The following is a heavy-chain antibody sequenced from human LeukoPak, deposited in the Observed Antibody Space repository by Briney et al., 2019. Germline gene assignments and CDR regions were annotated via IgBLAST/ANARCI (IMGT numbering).Heavy chain of an antibody. CDR3: ARVRDPYYYYMDV. CDR2: IYYSGST. Sequence: SETLSLTCTVSGGSISSYYWSWLRQPPGKGLEWIGYIYYSGSTNYNPSLKSRVTISVDTSKNQFSLKLSSVTAADTAMFYCARVRDPYYYYMDVWGKGTTVTVSS. J-gene: IGHJ6*03. CDR1: GGSISSYY. D-gene: IGHD5-24*01. V-gene: IGHV4-59*12.